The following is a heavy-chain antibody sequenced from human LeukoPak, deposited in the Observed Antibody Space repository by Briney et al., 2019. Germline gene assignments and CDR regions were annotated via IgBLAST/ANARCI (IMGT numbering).Heavy chain of an antibody. J-gene: IGHJ6*02. V-gene: IGHV3-7*01. CDR2: IKQDGSEI. CDR3: ARAMDV. CDR1: GFTFSSYA. Sequence: GGSLRLSCAASGFTFSSYAMHWVRQAPGKGLEWVANIKQDGSEIYYVDSVKGRFTISRDNAKNSLYLQMNSLRAEDTAVYYCARAMDVWGQGTTVTVSS.